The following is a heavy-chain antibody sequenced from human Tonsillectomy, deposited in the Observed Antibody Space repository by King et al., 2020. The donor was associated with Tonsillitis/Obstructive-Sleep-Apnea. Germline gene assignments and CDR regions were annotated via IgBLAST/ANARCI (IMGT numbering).Heavy chain of an antibody. D-gene: IGHD3-22*01. CDR1: GFTVSSNY. Sequence: VQLVESGGGLIQPGGPLRLSCAASGFTVSSNYMSWVRQAPGKGLEWVSVIYSGGSTYYADSVKGRFTISRDNSKNTLYLQMNSLRAEDTAVYYCARNYYDSSGYYRNWGQGILVTVSS. V-gene: IGHV3-53*01. J-gene: IGHJ4*02. CDR2: IYSGGST. CDR3: ARNYYDSSGYYRN.